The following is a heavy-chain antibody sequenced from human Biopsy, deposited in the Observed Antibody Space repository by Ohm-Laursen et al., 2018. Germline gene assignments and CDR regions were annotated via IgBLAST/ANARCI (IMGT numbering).Heavy chain of an antibody. Sequence: SLRLSCAASGFTFSSSWMYWVRQAPGKGLEWVSRFNSDGTDTTYADSVKGRFTISRDNAKNTLYLQMNSLRVEDTAVYYCAKAGRGYIDYWGQGTLVIVSS. V-gene: IGHV3-74*01. J-gene: IGHJ4*02. CDR2: FNSDGTDT. D-gene: IGHD5-18*01. CDR3: AKAGRGYIDY. CDR1: GFTFSSSW.